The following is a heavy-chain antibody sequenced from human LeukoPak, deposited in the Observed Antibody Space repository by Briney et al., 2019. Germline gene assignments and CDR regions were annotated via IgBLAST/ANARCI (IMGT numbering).Heavy chain of an antibody. D-gene: IGHD4-17*01. V-gene: IGHV1-69*13. J-gene: IGHJ4*02. CDR3: ARDPYGDFPPNYFDY. CDR1: GGTFSSYA. CDR2: IIPIFGTA. Sequence: GASVKASCKASGGTFSSYAISWVRQAPGQGLEWMGGIIPIFGTANYAQKFQGRVTITADESTSTAYMELSSLRSEGTAVYYCARDPYGDFPPNYFDYWGQGTLVTVSS.